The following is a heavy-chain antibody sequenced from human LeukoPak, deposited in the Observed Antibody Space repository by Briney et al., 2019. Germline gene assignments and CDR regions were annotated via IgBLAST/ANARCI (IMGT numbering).Heavy chain of an antibody. V-gene: IGHV3-48*03. D-gene: IGHD3-9*01. CDR2: ISSSGSTI. CDR1: GFGLDGYA. Sequence: GGSLRLSCATYGFGLDGYAMHWVRQAPGKGLEWVSYISSSGSTIYYADSVKGRFTISRDNAKNSLYLQMNSLRAEDTAVYYCARWRYFDDFEYYFDYWGQGTLVTVSS. CDR3: ARWRYFDDFEYYFDY. J-gene: IGHJ4*02.